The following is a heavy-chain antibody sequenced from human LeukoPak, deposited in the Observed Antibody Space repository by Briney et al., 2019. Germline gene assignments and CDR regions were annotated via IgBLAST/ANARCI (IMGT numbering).Heavy chain of an antibody. Sequence: EASVKVSCKASGGTFSSYAISWVRQAPGQGLEWMGGIIPIFGTANYAQKFQGRVTITTGESTSTAYMELSSLRSEDTAVYYCARTNDYGDYALLFWGQGTLVTVSS. CDR1: GGTFSSYA. D-gene: IGHD4-17*01. V-gene: IGHV1-69*05. CDR2: IIPIFGTA. J-gene: IGHJ4*02. CDR3: ARTNDYGDYALLF.